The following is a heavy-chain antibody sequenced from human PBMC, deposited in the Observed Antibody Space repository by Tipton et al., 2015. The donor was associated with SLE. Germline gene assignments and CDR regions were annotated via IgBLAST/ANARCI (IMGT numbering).Heavy chain of an antibody. Sequence: SLRLSCAASGFTFSSYAMHWVRQAPGKGLEWVAVISYDGSNKYYADSVKGRFTISRENAKNSLYLQMNSLRAGDTAVYYCARARGSSWYDYWGQGTLVTVSS. D-gene: IGHD6-13*01. CDR2: ISYDGSNK. CDR1: GFTFSSYA. V-gene: IGHV3-30*14. J-gene: IGHJ4*02. CDR3: ARARGSSWYDY.